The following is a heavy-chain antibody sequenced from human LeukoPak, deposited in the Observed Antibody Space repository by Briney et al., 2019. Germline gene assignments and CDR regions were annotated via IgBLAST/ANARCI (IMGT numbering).Heavy chain of an antibody. J-gene: IGHJ5*02. Sequence: ASVKVSCKASGYTFTSYYMHWVRQAPGQGLEWMGIINPSGGSTSYAQKFQGRVTMTRDTSTSTVYMELSSLRSEDTAVYYCARGGMDCSKGVCYGSNWFDPWGQGTLVTVSS. V-gene: IGHV1-46*01. CDR2: INPSGGST. D-gene: IGHD2-8*01. CDR1: GYTFTSYY. CDR3: ARGGMDCSKGVCYGSNWFDP.